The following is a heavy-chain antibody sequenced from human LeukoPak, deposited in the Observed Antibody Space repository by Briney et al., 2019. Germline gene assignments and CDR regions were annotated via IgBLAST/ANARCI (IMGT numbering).Heavy chain of an antibody. J-gene: IGHJ3*02. CDR1: GFTFRSYA. Sequence: GGSLRLSCAASGFTFRSYAMSWVRQAPGKGLEWVSAISGSGGSTYYADSVKGRFTISRDNSKNTLYLQMNSLRAEDTAVYYCAKDQKRITMIVVVITSSAPGAFDIWGQGTMVTVSS. CDR3: AKDQKRITMIVVVITSSAPGAFDI. CDR2: ISGSGGST. V-gene: IGHV3-23*01. D-gene: IGHD3-22*01.